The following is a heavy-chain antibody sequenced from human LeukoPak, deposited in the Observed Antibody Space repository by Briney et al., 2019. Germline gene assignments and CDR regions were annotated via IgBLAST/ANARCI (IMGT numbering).Heavy chain of an antibody. Sequence: PGGSLRLSCAASGFTFSGSAMHWVRQASGKGLEWVGRIRSKANSYATAYAASVKGRFTISRDDSKNTAYLQMNSLKTEDTAVYYCASSFLGGYDLDYWGQGTLVTVSS. CDR3: ASSFLGGYDLDY. D-gene: IGHD5-12*01. J-gene: IGHJ4*02. CDR1: GFTFSGSA. CDR2: IRSKANSYAT. V-gene: IGHV3-73*01.